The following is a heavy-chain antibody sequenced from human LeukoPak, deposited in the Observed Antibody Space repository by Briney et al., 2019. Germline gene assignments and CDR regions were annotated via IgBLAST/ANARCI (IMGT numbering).Heavy chain of an antibody. D-gene: IGHD6-19*01. V-gene: IGHV3-7*05. CDR1: GFTFSSYW. J-gene: IGHJ4*02. CDR3: ATQFWWAAVAGKVLDY. Sequence: TGGSLRLSCAASGFTFSSYWMSWVRQAPGKGLEWVANIKEDGSEKYYVDSVKGRFTISRDNAKNSLYLQMNSLRAEDTAVYYCATQFWWAAVAGKVLDYWGRGTLVTVSS. CDR2: IKEDGSEK.